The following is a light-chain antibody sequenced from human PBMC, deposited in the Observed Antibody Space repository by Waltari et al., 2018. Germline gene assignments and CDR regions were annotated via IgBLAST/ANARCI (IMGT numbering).Light chain of an antibody. Sequence: DIVMTQTPLSLSVTPGQPASISCKSSQSLLHSYGKTYLSWYLQKPGQPPHLLSFEVSNRLSGVPGRVRGSGSGTEFTLEISRVETEDVGAYYCLQTTQLPLTFGGGTKVEIK. CDR2: EVS. CDR1: QSLLHSYGKTY. CDR3: LQTTQLPLT. J-gene: IGKJ4*01. V-gene: IGKV2D-29*01.